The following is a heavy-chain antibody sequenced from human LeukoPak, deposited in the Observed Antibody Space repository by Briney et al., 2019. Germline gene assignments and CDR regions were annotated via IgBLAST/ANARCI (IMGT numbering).Heavy chain of an antibody. CDR3: AGLPRYNWNEPLDY. V-gene: IGHV1-2*02. D-gene: IGHD1-20*01. CDR1: GYTFTDNY. Sequence: ASVKVSCRASGYTFTDNYMHWVRQAPGQGLEWMGWINPNSGGTKYAQKFQGRVTMTRDTSISTAYMELSRLTYDDTAVYYCAGLPRYNWNEPLDYWGQGTLVTVSS. J-gene: IGHJ4*02. CDR2: INPNSGGT.